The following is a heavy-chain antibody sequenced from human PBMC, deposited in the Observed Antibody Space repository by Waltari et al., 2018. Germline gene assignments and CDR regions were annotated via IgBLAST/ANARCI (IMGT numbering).Heavy chain of an antibody. CDR3: AREDSSGWYGRHYYYYYGMDV. CDR1: DYY. CDR2: ISSSGSTI. Sequence: DYYMSWIRQAPGKGLEWVSYISSSGSTIYYADSVKGRFTISRDNAKNSLYLQMNSLRAEDTAVYYCAREDSSGWYGRHYYYYYGMDVWGQGTTVTVSS. V-gene: IGHV3-11*01. D-gene: IGHD6-19*01. J-gene: IGHJ6*02.